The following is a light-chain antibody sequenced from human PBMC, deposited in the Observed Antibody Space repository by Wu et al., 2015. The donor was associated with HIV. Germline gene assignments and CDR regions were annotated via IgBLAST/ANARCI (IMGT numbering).Light chain of an antibody. J-gene: IGKJ5*01. V-gene: IGKV3-20*01. Sequence: ENVLTQSPGTLPVSPGETVTLSCMASQSVGSNYLAWYQQKPGQAPRLLIHETSNRAADIPDRFSGTGSGTDFTLTISRLDPEDFAVYFCQQYGGTPTTFGQGTRLEI. CDR3: QQYGGTPTT. CDR1: QSVGSNY. CDR2: ETS.